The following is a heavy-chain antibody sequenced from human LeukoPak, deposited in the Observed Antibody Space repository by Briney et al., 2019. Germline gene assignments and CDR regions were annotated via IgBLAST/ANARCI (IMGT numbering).Heavy chain of an antibody. CDR1: GFTFSTYC. D-gene: IGHD3-16*01. J-gene: IGHJ6*02. Sequence: GGSLRLSCAASGFTFSTYCMHWVRQAPGKGLVWVARLKNDGITTTYADSAKGRFTISRDNAKNTVYLQMDSLRAEDTAVYYCASFGRNGYVYTMDVWGQGTTVTVSS. CDR3: ASFGRNGYVYTMDV. CDR2: LKNDGITT. V-gene: IGHV3-74*01.